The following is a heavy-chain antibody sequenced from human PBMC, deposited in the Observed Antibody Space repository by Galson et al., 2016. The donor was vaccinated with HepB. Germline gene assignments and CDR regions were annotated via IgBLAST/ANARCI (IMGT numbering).Heavy chain of an antibody. V-gene: IGHV4-34*01. D-gene: IGHD2-2*02. Sequence: RQPPGKGLEWIGEINHSGNTNYNPSLESRVTISADTSKNQFSLNLSSVTAADTAVYYCARVYCSSTSCYRSAFDIWGQGTMVTVSS. J-gene: IGHJ3*02. CDR3: ARVYCSSTSCYRSAFDI. CDR2: INHSGNT.